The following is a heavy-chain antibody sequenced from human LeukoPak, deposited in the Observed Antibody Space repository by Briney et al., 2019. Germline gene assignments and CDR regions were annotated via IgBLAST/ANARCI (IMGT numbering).Heavy chain of an antibody. V-gene: IGHV3-23*01. CDR2: ISGSGGST. CDR3: ARDWVVASSLSQGGDY. CDR1: GFTFSSYA. J-gene: IGHJ4*02. D-gene: IGHD2-15*01. Sequence: GGSLRLSCAASGFTFSSYAMSWVRQAPGKGLEWVSAISGSGGSTYYADSVKGRFTISRDNSKNTLYLQMNSLRAEDTAVYYCARDWVVASSLSQGGDYWGQGTLVTVSS.